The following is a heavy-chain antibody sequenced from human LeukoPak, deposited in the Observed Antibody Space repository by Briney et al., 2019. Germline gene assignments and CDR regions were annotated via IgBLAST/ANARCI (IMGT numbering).Heavy chain of an antibody. J-gene: IGHJ4*02. Sequence: KPSETLSLTCTVSGGSISSYYWGGIREPPGKGLEWMGSIYYSGSTYYNPSLKSRVTISVDTSKNQFSLKLSSVTAADTAVYYCARMKEMATIRGAFDYWGQGTLVTVSS. CDR2: IYYSGST. CDR1: GGSISSYY. V-gene: IGHV4-39*01. CDR3: ARMKEMATIRGAFDY. D-gene: IGHD5-24*01.